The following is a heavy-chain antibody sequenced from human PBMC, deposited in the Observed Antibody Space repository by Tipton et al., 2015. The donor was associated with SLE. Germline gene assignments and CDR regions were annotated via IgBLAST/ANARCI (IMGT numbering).Heavy chain of an antibody. CDR1: GGSISSSSYY. J-gene: IGHJ4*02. Sequence: TLSLTCTVSGGSISSSSYYWGWIRQPPGKGLEWIGSIYYSGSTYYNPSLKSRVTISVDTSKNHFSLKLSSVTAADTAVYYCGGGDWTRWGHWGQGTLVTVSS. V-gene: IGHV4-39*02. CDR2: IYYSGST. D-gene: IGHD2-21*01. CDR3: GGGDWTRWGH.